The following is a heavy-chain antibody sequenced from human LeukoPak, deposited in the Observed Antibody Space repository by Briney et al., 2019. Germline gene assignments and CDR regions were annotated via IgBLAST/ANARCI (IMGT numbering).Heavy chain of an antibody. Sequence: PSQTLSLTCTVSEGAVVIDNYYWTWIRQPAGRGLEWIGHIYTSGSTTYNPSLKSRVTISVDTSNNQFSLELRSLTAADTAIYYCAGWPWYSTSPHFDFWGQGSLITVSS. CDR3: AGWPWYSTSPHFDF. CDR2: IYTSGST. V-gene: IGHV4-61*09. CDR1: EGAVVIDNYY. J-gene: IGHJ4*02. D-gene: IGHD6-13*01.